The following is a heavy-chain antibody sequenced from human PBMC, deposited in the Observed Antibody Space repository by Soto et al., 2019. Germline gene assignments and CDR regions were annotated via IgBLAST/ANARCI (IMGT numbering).Heavy chain of an antibody. CDR1: GFTFSSYG. J-gene: IGHJ5*02. CDR2: IWYDGSNK. Sequence: QVQLVESGGGVVQPGRSLRISCAASGFTFSSYGMHWVRQAPGKGLEWVAVIWYDGSNKYYADSVKGRFTISRDNSKNTLYLQMNSLRAEDTAVYYCARERQQLSYNWFDPWGQGTLVTVSS. D-gene: IGHD6-13*01. V-gene: IGHV3-33*01. CDR3: ARERQQLSYNWFDP.